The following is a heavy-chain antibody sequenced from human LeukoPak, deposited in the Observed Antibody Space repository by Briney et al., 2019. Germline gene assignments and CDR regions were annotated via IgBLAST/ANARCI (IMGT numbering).Heavy chain of an antibody. J-gene: IGHJ4*02. Sequence: PGGSLRLSCAASGFSFSSYAMSWVRQAPGKGLEWVSVISGSGGTTYYADSVKGRFTISRDNSKNTLYLQMNSLRPEDTAVYYCAKAIWVAATSSWFCLDYWGQGTLVTVSS. D-gene: IGHD3-10*01. CDR2: ISGSGGTT. CDR3: AKAIWVAATSSWFCLDY. V-gene: IGHV3-23*01. CDR1: GFSFSSYA.